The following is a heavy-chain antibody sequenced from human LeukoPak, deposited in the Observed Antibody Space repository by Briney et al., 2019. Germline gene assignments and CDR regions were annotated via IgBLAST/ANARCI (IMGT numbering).Heavy chain of an antibody. J-gene: IGHJ6*02. D-gene: IGHD4-17*01. CDR2: IYTSGST. V-gene: IGHV4-4*07. CDR3: ARDARILRLDGDRYYYYYYYGMDV. CDR1: GGSISRYY. Sequence: SETLSLTCTVSGGSISRYYWSWIRQPAGKGLEWIGRIYTSGSTNYNPSLKSRVTMSVDTSKNQFSLKLSSVTAADTAVYYCARDARILRLDGDRYYYYYYYGMDVWGQGTTVTVSS.